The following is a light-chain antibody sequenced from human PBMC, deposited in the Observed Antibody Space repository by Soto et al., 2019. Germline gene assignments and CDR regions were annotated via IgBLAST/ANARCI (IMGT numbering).Light chain of an antibody. CDR2: GAS. CDR1: QSVSSN. V-gene: IGKV3-15*01. CDR3: QHYNNWPPKT. J-gene: IGKJ1*01. Sequence: IVMTQSPATLSVSPGERATLSCRASQSVSSNLAWYQQKPGQAPRVLIYGASTRATGIPDRFSGSGSGTEFTRTISSLQSEDSAVYCCQHYNNWPPKTFGQGTKVEIK.